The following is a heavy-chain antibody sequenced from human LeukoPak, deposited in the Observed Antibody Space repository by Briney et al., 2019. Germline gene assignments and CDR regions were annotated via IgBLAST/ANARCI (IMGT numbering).Heavy chain of an antibody. CDR3: AKDGYCSSTSCYGRHAFDI. CDR2: ISGSGGIT. D-gene: IGHD2-2*03. Sequence: GGSLRLSCAASGFTFSSYAMSWVRQAPGKGLEWVSAISGSGGITYYADSVKGRFTISRDNSKNTLYLQMNSLRAEDTAVYYCAKDGYCSSTSCYGRHAFDIWGQGTMVTVSS. V-gene: IGHV3-23*01. CDR1: GFTFSSYA. J-gene: IGHJ3*02.